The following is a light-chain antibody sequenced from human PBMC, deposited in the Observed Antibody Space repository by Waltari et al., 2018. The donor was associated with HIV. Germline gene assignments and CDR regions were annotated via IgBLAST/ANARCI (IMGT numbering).Light chain of an antibody. Sequence: EIVMTQTPATLSVSPGERATLSCRASQIVTSSLAWYQKQPGQAPSLLIYGASKRATGVPTRFSGGGSGTEFPLTISSLQSEDFAVYSCQQYNTWPLTFGPGTKVEIK. V-gene: IGKV3-15*01. CDR3: QQYNTWPLT. J-gene: IGKJ3*01. CDR1: QIVTSS. CDR2: GAS.